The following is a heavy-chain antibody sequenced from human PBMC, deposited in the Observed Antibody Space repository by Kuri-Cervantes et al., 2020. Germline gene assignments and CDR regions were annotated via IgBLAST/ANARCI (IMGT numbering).Heavy chain of an antibody. CDR3: AKDQGSYADV. Sequence: GGSLRLSCAASGFTFSSYAMHWVRQAPGKGLEWVAVISYDGSNKYYADSVKGRFTISRDNSRNTLYLQMNSLRAEDTAAYYCAKDQGSYADVRGQGTTVTVSS. D-gene: IGHD3-16*01. CDR1: GFTFSSYA. V-gene: IGHV3-30*04. J-gene: IGHJ6*02. CDR2: ISYDGSNK.